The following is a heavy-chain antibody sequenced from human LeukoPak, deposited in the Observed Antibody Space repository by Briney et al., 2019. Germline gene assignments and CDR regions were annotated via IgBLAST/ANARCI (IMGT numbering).Heavy chain of an antibody. Sequence: GGSLRLSCAASGFTFSSYGIHWVRQAPGKGLEWVAVISYDGSNKYYADSVKGRFTISRDNSKNTLYLQMNSLRAEDTAVYYCAKDHRSSGWFDYWGQGTLVTVSS. J-gene: IGHJ4*02. V-gene: IGHV3-30*18. CDR1: GFTFSSYG. CDR3: AKDHRSSGWFDY. CDR2: ISYDGSNK. D-gene: IGHD6-19*01.